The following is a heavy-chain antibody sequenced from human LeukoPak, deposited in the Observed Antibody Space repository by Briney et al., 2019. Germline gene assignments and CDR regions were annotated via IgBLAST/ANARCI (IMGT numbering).Heavy chain of an antibody. Sequence: SETLSLTCAVYGGSFSGYYWSWIRQPPGKGLEWIGEINHSGSTNYNPSLKSRATISVDTSKNQFSLKLSSVTAADTAVYYCARGPGSYYLVAFDIWGQGTMVTVSS. CDR3: ARGPGSYYLVAFDI. J-gene: IGHJ3*02. V-gene: IGHV4-34*01. CDR2: INHSGST. CDR1: GGSFSGYY. D-gene: IGHD3-10*01.